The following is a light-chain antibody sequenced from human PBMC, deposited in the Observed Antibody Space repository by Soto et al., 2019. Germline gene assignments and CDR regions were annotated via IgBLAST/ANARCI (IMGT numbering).Light chain of an antibody. J-gene: IGKJ1*01. CDR3: MQALHTPWT. CDR2: LGS. Sequence: DIVMTQSPLSLPVTPGEPASFSCRSSQSLLHSNGYNYLDWYLQKPGQSPQLLIYLGSHRASGVPDRFSGSGSGKDFTLKISRVEAEDVGVYFCMQALHTPWTLGQGTKVEIK. V-gene: IGKV2-28*01. CDR1: QSLLHSNGYNY.